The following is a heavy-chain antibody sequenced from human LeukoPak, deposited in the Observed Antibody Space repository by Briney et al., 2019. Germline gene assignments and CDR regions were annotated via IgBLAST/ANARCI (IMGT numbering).Heavy chain of an antibody. J-gene: IGHJ4*02. V-gene: IGHV3-7*01. CDR1: GFTFSNYW. CDR3: ARDYVWGSSESDY. D-gene: IGHD7-27*01. CDR2: IKPDGSEK. Sequence: GGSLRLSCAASGFTFSNYWMTWFRQTPGKGLEWVGNIKPDGSEKYYVDSVKGRFTISRDNAKNSLFLQMSSPRVEDTAIYYCARDYVWGSSESDYWGQGTLVTVSS.